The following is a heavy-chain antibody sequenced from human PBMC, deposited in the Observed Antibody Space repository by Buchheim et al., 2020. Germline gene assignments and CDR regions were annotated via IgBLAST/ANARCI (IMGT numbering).Heavy chain of an antibody. D-gene: IGHD3-10*01. CDR1: GGTFSTYA. J-gene: IGHJ6*02. V-gene: IGHV1-69*01. CDR2: IIPISDTT. CDR3: VTDTSYYSTDV. Sequence: QVQLVQSGAEVKKPGSSVKVSCKTSGGTFSTYAVSWVRQAPGRGLEWMAGIIPISDTTKYAPKFQGRVTITADESTRTVYMELGSLRSEDTAVYYCVTDTSYYSTDVWGQGT.